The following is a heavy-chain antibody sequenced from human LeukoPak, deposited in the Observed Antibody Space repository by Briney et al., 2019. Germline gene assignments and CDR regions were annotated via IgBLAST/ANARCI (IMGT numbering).Heavy chain of an antibody. J-gene: IGHJ4*02. V-gene: IGHV3-7*01. CDR1: GFTFSRYW. CDR3: ARDGFDHLGFEY. D-gene: IGHD7-27*01. CDR2: INGDGSKK. Sequence: GGSLRLSCAASGFTFSRYWVSWVRQAPGKGLEWVANINGDGSKKNSVDPVKGRFAISRGNAKNSLYLQMNSLRGEDTAVYYCARDGFDHLGFEYWGQGILVTVSS.